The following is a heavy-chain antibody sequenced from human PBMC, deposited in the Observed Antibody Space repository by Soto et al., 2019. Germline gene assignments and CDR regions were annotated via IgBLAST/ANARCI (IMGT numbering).Heavy chain of an antibody. CDR3: ARASIVGATWTDFDY. J-gene: IGHJ4*02. CDR2: ISANNGNT. CDR1: GGTFSSYA. V-gene: IGHV1-18*01. D-gene: IGHD1-26*01. Sequence: GASVKVSCKASGGTFSSYAISWVRQAPGQGLEWMGWISANNGNTKYAQKVQGRVTMTTDTSTSIAYMELRSLRSDDTAVYYCARASIVGATWTDFDYWGQGTLVTVSS.